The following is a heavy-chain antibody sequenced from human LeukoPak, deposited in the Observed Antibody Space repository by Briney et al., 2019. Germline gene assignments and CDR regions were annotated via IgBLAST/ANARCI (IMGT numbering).Heavy chain of an antibody. V-gene: IGHV4-39*07. CDR2: IYYSGST. Sequence: SETLSLTCTVSGGSISSSSYYWGWIRQPPGKGLEWIGSIYYSGSTNYNPSLKSRVTISVDTSKNQFSLKLSSVTAADTAVYYCARVRVDTAMVIFDYWGQGTLVTVSS. CDR1: GGSISSSSYY. CDR3: ARVRVDTAMVIFDY. J-gene: IGHJ4*02. D-gene: IGHD5-18*01.